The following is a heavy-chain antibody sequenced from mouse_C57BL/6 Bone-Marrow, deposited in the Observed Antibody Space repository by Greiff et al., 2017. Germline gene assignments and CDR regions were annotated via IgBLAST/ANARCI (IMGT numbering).Heavy chain of an antibody. CDR2: IWSGGST. D-gene: IGHD1-1*01. Sequence: VKLMESGPGLVQPSQSLSITCTVSGFSLTSYGVHWVRQPPGKGLEWLGVIWSGGSTDYNAAFISRLSISKDNSKSQVFFKMNSLQADDTAIYYCASLYYYGREYFDVWGTGTTVTVSS. V-gene: IGHV2-4*01. CDR3: ASLYYYGREYFDV. CDR1: GFSLTSYG. J-gene: IGHJ1*03.